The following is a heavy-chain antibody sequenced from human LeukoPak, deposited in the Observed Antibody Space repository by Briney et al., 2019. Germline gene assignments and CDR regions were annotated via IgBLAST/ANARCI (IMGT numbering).Heavy chain of an antibody. CDR3: ARDLARLRRIAVAGTFEY. V-gene: IGHV1-18*01. Sequence: GAAVKVSCKASGYTFTIYGISWVRQAPGQGLEWMGWISAYNGNTNYAQKLQGRVTMTTDTSTSTAYMELRSLRSDGTAVYYCARDLARLRRIAVAGTFEYWGQGTLVTVSS. J-gene: IGHJ4*02. CDR1: GYTFTIYG. CDR2: ISAYNGNT. D-gene: IGHD6-19*01.